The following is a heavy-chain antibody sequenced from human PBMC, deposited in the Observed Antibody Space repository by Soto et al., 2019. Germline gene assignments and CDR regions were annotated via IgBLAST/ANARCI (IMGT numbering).Heavy chain of an antibody. Sequence: QMQLVQSGAEVKKPGSSVKVSCTTSGGTISCFGMNWVRQAPGQGLEWMGGIVPIDGSTKYAEKFQGRVTITADASTSTVYMDLSSLRSEDTAVYYCARSFTKSRRGGVAFDYWGQGTLLTVSP. V-gene: IGHV1-69*01. CDR1: GGTISCFG. CDR3: ARSFTKSRRGGVAFDY. J-gene: IGHJ4*02. D-gene: IGHD3-3*01. CDR2: IVPIDGST.